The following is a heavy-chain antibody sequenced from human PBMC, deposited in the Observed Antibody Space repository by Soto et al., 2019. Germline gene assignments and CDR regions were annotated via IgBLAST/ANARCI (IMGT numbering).Heavy chain of an antibody. CDR2: IYDNGDT. CDR3: ARAYDYVATKNYGFDI. D-gene: IGHD3-16*01. CDR1: GGSIGSGDYY. J-gene: IGHJ3*02. V-gene: IGHV4-31*03. Sequence: QVQLQESGPGLVKPSQTLSLTCTVSGGSIGSGDYYWTWIRQHPGRGLEWIGYIYDNGDTYYNPSLKSRVTISADTSKNQFSLRLSSVTAADSAVYYCARAYDYVATKNYGFDIWGQGTLVTVSS.